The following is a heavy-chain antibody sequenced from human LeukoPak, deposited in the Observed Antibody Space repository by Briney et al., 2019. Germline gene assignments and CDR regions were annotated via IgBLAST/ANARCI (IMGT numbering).Heavy chain of an antibody. Sequence: GGSLRLSCAVSGITLSNYGMSWVRQAPGKGLEWVAGISDSGGSTKYADSVKGRFTIARDNRKNTLYLQMNSLRAEDTAVYFCAKRGVVIRVILVGFHREAYYFESWGQGALVTVSS. V-gene: IGHV3-23*01. D-gene: IGHD3/OR15-3a*01. CDR1: GITLSNYG. J-gene: IGHJ4*02. CDR2: ISDSGGST. CDR3: AKRGVVIRVILVGFHREAYYFES.